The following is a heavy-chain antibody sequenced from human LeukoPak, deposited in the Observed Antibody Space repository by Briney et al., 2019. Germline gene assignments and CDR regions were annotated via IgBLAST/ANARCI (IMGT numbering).Heavy chain of an antibody. Sequence: PSGTLSLTCGVSGDSISSSNWWSWVRQSPEKGLEWIGEIYHSGSTNYNPSLRSRVTILLGKSKNQFSPKLSSVNAADTAVYYCARSISAMVRGAPYYWGQGTLVTVSS. CDR3: ARSISAMVRGAPYY. CDR1: GDSISSSNW. D-gene: IGHD3-10*01. V-gene: IGHV4-4*02. J-gene: IGHJ4*02. CDR2: IYHSGST.